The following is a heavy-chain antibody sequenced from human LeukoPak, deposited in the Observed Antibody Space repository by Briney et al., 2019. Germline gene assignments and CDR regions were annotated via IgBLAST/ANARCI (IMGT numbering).Heavy chain of an antibody. D-gene: IGHD3-16*01. V-gene: IGHV1-18*01. CDR3: AREEGGNYYYMDV. Sequence: GXSVKVSCKASGYAFTSSGISWVRQAPGQGLEWMGWISGYNGETNYVQKFLGRVTMTIDSSTSTAYMELRSLRSDDTAVYYCAREEGGNYYYMDVWGIGTTVTVSS. J-gene: IGHJ6*03. CDR2: ISGYNGET. CDR1: GYAFTSSG.